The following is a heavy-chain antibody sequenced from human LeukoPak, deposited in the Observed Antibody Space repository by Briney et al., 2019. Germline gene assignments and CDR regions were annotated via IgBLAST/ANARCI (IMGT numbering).Heavy chain of an antibody. J-gene: IGHJ6*02. CDR3: AKGLTVTMWGQGMDV. D-gene: IGHD4-11*01. CDR2: ISGNGGST. V-gene: IGHV3-23*01. CDR1: GFTFSSYA. Sequence: PGASLRLSCAASGFTFSSYAMSWVRQAPGKGLEWVSSISGNGGSTKYADSVKGRFTISRDNSKNTLYLQVNSLRAEDTAVYYCAKGLTVTMWGQGMDVWGQGTTVTVSS.